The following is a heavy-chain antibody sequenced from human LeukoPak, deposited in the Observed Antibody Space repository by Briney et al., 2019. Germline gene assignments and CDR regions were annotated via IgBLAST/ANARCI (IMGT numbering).Heavy chain of an antibody. V-gene: IGHV4-4*02. CDR3: ARDRGYSSTLDAFDI. CDR1: GGSISSSNW. CDR2: IYHSGST. D-gene: IGHD6-13*01. Sequence: SETLSLTCAVSGGSISSSNWWSWVRQPPGKGLEWIGEIYHSGSTYYDPSLKSRVTISVDTSKNQFSLKLSSVTAADTAVYYCARDRGYSSTLDAFDIWGQGTMVTVSS. J-gene: IGHJ3*02.